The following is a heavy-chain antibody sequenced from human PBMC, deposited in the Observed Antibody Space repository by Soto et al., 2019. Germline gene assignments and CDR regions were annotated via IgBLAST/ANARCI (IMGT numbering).Heavy chain of an antibody. D-gene: IGHD2-15*01. CDR2: LSGSGSLS. J-gene: IGHJ4*02. V-gene: IGHV3-23*01. Sequence: AGGSLRLSCAASGFTFNTFAMTWVRQAPGKGLEWVSALSGSGSLSYYADSVKGRFTISRDNSKNTMYLQMNNLRVDETAVYFCARDRGGALDSWGQGTLVTVSP. CDR1: GFTFNTFA. CDR3: ARDRGGALDS.